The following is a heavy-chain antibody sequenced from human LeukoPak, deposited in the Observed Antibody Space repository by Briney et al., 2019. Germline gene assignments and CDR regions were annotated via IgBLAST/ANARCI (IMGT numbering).Heavy chain of an antibody. CDR2: MNPNSGNT. Sequence: ASVKVSCKASGYTFTSYDINWVRQATGQGLEWIGWMNPNSGNTGYAQKFQGRVTMTRNTSISTAYMELSSLRSEDTAVYYCARGHYDILTEYYFDYWGQGTLVTVSS. CDR1: GYTFTSYD. V-gene: IGHV1-8*01. J-gene: IGHJ4*02. CDR3: ARGHYDILTEYYFDY. D-gene: IGHD3-9*01.